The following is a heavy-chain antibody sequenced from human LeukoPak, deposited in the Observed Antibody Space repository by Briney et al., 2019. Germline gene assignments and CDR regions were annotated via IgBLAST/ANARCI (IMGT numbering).Heavy chain of an antibody. V-gene: IGHV4-59*01. CDR1: GFTFSDYY. Sequence: GSLRLSCAASGFTFSDYYMSWIRQPPGKGLEWIGYIYYSGSTNYNPSLKSRVTISVDTSKNQFSLKLSSVTAADTAVYYCARDLDRGWFSIVIWGQGTMVTVSS. CDR2: IYYSGST. D-gene: IGHD2-15*01. CDR3: ARDLDRGWFSIVI. J-gene: IGHJ3*02.